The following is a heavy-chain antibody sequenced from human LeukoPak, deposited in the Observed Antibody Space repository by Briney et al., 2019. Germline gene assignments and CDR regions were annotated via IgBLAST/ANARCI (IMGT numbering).Heavy chain of an antibody. D-gene: IGHD3-10*01. CDR2: IYSSGTT. CDR1: GGSITSSPYY. Sequence: SETLSLTCTVSGGSITSSPYYWAWIRQPPGKGLEWIGIIYSSGTTSRNPSLKSRVTMSEDTSKNKFSLKLSSVTAADTAVYYCAALRESWYYFDYWGQGTLVTVSS. J-gene: IGHJ4*02. CDR3: AALRESWYYFDY. V-gene: IGHV4-39*07.